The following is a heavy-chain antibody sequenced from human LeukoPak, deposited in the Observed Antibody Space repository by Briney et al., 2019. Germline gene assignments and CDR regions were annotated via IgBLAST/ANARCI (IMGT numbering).Heavy chain of an antibody. V-gene: IGHV4-38-2*02. J-gene: IGHJ4*02. CDR2: IYHSGNT. D-gene: IGHD4-17*01. CDR1: GYSISSSYY. Sequence: SETLSLTCTVSGYSISSSYYWGWIRQPPGKGLEWIGSIYHSGNTYCNPSLKSRVTISVDTSKNQFSLKLSSVTAADTAVYYCARAGYGDSDFDYWGQGTLVTVSS. CDR3: ARAGYGDSDFDY.